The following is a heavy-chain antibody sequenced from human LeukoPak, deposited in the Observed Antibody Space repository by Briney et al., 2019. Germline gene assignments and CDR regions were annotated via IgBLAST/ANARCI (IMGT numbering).Heavy chain of an antibody. D-gene: IGHD1-26*01. J-gene: IGHJ4*02. CDR2: TSGSGGNT. Sequence: PGGSLRLSCAAPGFTFSSYAMSWVRQAPGQGLEWVSATSGSGGNTYYADSVKGRFTISRDNSKNTLYLQMNSLRAADTAVYYCAKAGGGSYFPYWGQGTLVTVSS. CDR1: GFTFSSYA. CDR3: AKAGGGSYFPY. V-gene: IGHV3-23*01.